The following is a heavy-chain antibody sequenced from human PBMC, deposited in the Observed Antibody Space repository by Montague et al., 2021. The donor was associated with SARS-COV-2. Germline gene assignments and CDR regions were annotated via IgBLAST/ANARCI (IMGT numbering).Heavy chain of an antibody. CDR1: GITVSRNY. CDR3: ARDLLEIGGMDV. J-gene: IGHJ6*02. D-gene: IGHD1-1*01. Sequence: SLRLSCAASGITVSRNYMNWVRQAPGKGLEWVSLIYSGGSTYYADSVKGRFTISRDNSKSTLYLQMNSLRAEDTAVYYCARDLLEIGGMDVWGQGTTVTVSS. CDR2: IYSGGST. V-gene: IGHV3-66*01.